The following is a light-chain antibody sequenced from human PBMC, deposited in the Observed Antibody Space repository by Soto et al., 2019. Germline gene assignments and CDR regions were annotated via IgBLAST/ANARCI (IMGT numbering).Light chain of an antibody. CDR2: DAS. J-gene: IGKJ1*01. V-gene: IGKV1-27*01. Sequence: DIQITHSPSSLSASVVDRVTITFRASQGLSSDLAWYQQKPGKVPKLLIYDASTLQSGVPSRFSGSGSGTDFTLTISSLQPEDFATYYCLKHYNYPRKFGQGTKVDIK. CDR3: LKHYNYPRK. CDR1: QGLSSD.